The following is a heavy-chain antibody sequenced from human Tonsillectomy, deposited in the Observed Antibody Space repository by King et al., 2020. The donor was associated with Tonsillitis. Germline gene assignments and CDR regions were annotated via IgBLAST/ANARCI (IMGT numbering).Heavy chain of an antibody. CDR1: GFTFSSYS. CDR2: ISSSRSTI. J-gene: IGHJ6*02. V-gene: IGHV3-48*01. Sequence: VQLVESGGGLVQPGGSLRLSCAASGFTFSSYSMNWVRQAPGKGLEWVSYISSSRSTIYYADSVKGRFTISRDNAKNSLYLQMNSLRAEDTAVYYCARDSNYYDSSGYYYDRYGMDVWGQGTTVTVSS. D-gene: IGHD3-22*01. CDR3: ARDSNYYDSSGYYYDRYGMDV.